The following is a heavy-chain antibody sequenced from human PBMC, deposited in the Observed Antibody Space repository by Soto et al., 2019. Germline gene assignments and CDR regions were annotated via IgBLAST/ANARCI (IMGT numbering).Heavy chain of an antibody. CDR3: ARGRRWLQAPPFDY. V-gene: IGHV3-30-3*01. CDR2: ISYDGSNK. D-gene: IGHD5-12*01. CDR1: GFTFSSYA. Sequence: PGGSLRLSCAASGFTFSSYATHWVRQAPGKGLEWVAVISYDGSNKYYADSVKGRFTISRDNSKNTLYLQMNSLRAEDTAVYYCARGRRWLQAPPFDYWGQGTLVTVSS. J-gene: IGHJ4*02.